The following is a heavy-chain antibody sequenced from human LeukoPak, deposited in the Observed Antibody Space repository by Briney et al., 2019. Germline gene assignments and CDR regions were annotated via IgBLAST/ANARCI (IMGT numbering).Heavy chain of an antibody. D-gene: IGHD2-21*02. Sequence: PSETLSLTCTVSGGSISSYYWSWIRQPPGKGLEWIGYIYYSGSTNYNPSLKSRVTISVDTSKNNFSLKLSSLTAADTAAYYSAGSGDCYGADYYYYYYMDVWGKGTTVTVSS. J-gene: IGHJ6*03. V-gene: IGHV4-59*01. CDR2: IYYSGST. CDR3: AGSGDCYGADYYYYYYMDV. CDR1: GGSISSYY.